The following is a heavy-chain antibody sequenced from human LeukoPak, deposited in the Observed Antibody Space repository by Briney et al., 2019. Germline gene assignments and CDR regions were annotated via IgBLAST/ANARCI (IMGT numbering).Heavy chain of an antibody. CDR1: GFTFSNYA. CDR3: AREADCSGGNCYRGAFDI. J-gene: IGHJ3*02. V-gene: IGHV3-33*01. D-gene: IGHD2-15*01. Sequence: PGGSLRLSCEASGFTFSNYAFYWVRQAPGKGLEWVAVIWYDGSNDYYANSVKGRFTISRDNSKNTLYLQMNSLRAEDTAIYYCAREADCSGGNCYRGAFDIWGQGTMITVSS. CDR2: IWYDGSND.